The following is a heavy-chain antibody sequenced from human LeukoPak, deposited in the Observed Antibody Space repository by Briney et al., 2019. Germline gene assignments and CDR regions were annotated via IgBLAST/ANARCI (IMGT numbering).Heavy chain of an antibody. Sequence: GASVKVSCKASDYTFTRYGVSWVRQAPGQGLEWVGWVSGYNHNTNYAHKLQGRVTMTTDTSTSTAYMELRSLTSDDTAMYYCARGGGRDSGRENDYWGQGTLVTVSS. J-gene: IGHJ4*02. CDR1: DYTFTRYG. CDR2: VSGYNHNT. D-gene: IGHD1-26*01. CDR3: ARGGGRDSGRENDY. V-gene: IGHV1-18*01.